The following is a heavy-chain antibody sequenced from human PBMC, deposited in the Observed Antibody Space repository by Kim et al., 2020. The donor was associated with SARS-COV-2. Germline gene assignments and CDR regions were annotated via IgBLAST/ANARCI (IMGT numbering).Heavy chain of an antibody. V-gene: IGHV1-69*04. CDR3: ARDSEGATLLR. D-gene: IGHD1-26*01. J-gene: IGHJ4*02. CDR2: NNPYPCIA. Sequence: SVKVSCKASGGTFSSYAISWVRQAPGQRLEWVGRNNPYPCIANYAQKFQGRVTITADKSTSTAYMELSSLRSEDTAVYYCARDSEGATLLRWGQGTLVTVSS. CDR1: GGTFSSYA.